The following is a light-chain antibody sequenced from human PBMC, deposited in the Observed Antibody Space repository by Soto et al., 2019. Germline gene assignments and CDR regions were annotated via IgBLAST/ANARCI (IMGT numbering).Light chain of an antibody. V-gene: IGLV1-44*01. J-gene: IGLJ1*01. CDR2: SNN. CDR1: SSNIGSNP. Sequence: QSVLTQPPSASGTPGQRVIISCSGSSSNIGSNPVNWYQQLPGAAPKLLIQSNNQRPSGVPDRFSGSQSGTSASLAISGLQSEDEADYYCAVWDDSLNGYVFGTGTKVTVL. CDR3: AVWDDSLNGYV.